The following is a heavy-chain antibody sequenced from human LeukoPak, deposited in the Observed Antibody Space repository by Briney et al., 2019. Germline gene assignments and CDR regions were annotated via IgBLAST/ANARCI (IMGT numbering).Heavy chain of an antibody. CDR3: ARDRLWFGEGDAFDI. D-gene: IGHD3-10*01. Sequence: SETLSLTCTVSGGSISSYYWSWIRQPPGKGLEWIGYIYYSGSTNYNPSLKSRVTIPVDTSKNQFSLKLSSVTAADTAVYYCARDRLWFGEGDAFDIWGQGTMVTVSS. J-gene: IGHJ3*02. CDR1: GGSISSYY. V-gene: IGHV4-59*01. CDR2: IYYSGST.